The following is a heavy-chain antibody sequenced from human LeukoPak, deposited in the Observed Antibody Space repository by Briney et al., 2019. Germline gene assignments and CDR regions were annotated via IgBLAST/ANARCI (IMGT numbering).Heavy chain of an antibody. J-gene: IGHJ4*02. CDR3: ARVWMRQGELPDY. CDR2: IIPLFGTP. CDR1: RGAFSSYA. Sequence: SVKVSCKASRGAFSSYALSSVRQAPGQGLEWMGGIIPLFGTPNYAQKFQGSVTITADISTTTVYMYLNSLRSEDTAVYYCARVWMRQGELPDYWGQGTLVTVSS. D-gene: IGHD1-26*01. V-gene: IGHV1-69*06.